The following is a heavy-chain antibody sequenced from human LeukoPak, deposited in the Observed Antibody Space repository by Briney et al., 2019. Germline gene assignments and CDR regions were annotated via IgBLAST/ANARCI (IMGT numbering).Heavy chain of an antibody. CDR2: ISGSAGST. CDR3: AKGTSLGTSGYMDV. J-gene: IGHJ6*03. Sequence: SGGSLRLSCAASGFTFSSYAMSWVRQAPGKGLEWVSAISGSAGSTYYADSVKGRVTVSRDNSKNTLYLQMNSLGADDTAVYYCAKGTSLGTSGYMDVWGRGTTVTVSS. D-gene: IGHD3-10*01. CDR1: GFTFSSYA. V-gene: IGHV3-23*01.